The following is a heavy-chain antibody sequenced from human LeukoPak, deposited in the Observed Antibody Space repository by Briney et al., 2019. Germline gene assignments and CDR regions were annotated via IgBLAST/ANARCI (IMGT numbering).Heavy chain of an antibody. D-gene: IGHD5-12*01. V-gene: IGHV1-2*02. Sequence: GASVKVSCKASGYTFTGYYMHWVRQAPGQGLEWMGWINPNSGGTNCAQKFQGRVTMTRDTSISTAYMELSRLRSDDTAVYYCARALGGATRLPFDYWGQGTLVTVSS. CDR2: INPNSGGT. CDR3: ARALGGATRLPFDY. CDR1: GYTFTGYY. J-gene: IGHJ4*02.